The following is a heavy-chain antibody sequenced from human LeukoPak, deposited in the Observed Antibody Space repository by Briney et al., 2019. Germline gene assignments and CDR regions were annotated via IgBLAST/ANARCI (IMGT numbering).Heavy chain of an antibody. CDR2: IYHSGST. Sequence: KSSETLSLTCTVSGYSISSGYYWGWIRQPPGKGLEWIGSIYHSGSTYYNPSLKSRVTISVDTSKNQFSLKLSSVTAADTAVYYCVESGYYISFWGQGTLVTVSS. J-gene: IGHJ4*02. D-gene: IGHD3-3*01. V-gene: IGHV4-38-2*02. CDR3: VESGYYISF. CDR1: GYSISSGYY.